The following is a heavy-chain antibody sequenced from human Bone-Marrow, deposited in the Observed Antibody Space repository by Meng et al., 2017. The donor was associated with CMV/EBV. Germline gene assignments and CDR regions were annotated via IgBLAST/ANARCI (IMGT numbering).Heavy chain of an antibody. CDR2: ISYDGSNK. V-gene: IGHV3-30-3*01. D-gene: IGHD1-1*01. Sequence: GESLKISCAASGFTFSSYAMHWVRQAPGKGLEWVAVISYDGSNKYYADSVKGRFTISRDNSKNTLYLQMGSLRAEDMAVYYYARWKPRVDYWGQGTLVTFSS. J-gene: IGHJ4*02. CDR3: ARWKPRVDY. CDR1: GFTFSSYA.